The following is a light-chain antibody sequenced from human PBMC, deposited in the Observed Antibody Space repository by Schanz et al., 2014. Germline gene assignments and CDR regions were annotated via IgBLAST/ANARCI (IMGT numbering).Light chain of an antibody. CDR1: QSISSN. V-gene: IGKV3-20*01. Sequence: EIVMTQSSGTLSVSPGERATLSCRASQSISSNLAWYQQKPGQAPRLLIYGASTRATGIPARFSGSGSGTDFTLTISRLEPEDFAVYYCQQYGSSPWTFGQGTKVEIK. CDR2: GAS. J-gene: IGKJ1*01. CDR3: QQYGSSPWT.